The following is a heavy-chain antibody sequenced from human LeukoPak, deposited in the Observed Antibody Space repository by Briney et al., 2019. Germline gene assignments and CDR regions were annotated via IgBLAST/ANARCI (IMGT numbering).Heavy chain of an antibody. CDR2: IYYTGST. CDR3: ARGSGWTDY. D-gene: IGHD6-19*01. Sequence: SETLSLTCTVSGGSISSFYWSWIRQSPGKGLEWIGYIYYTGSTNYNPSLKSRLTISVDTSKNQFSLKLSSVTAADTAVYYCARGSGWTDYWGQRTLVTVSS. CDR1: GGSISSFY. V-gene: IGHV4-59*12. J-gene: IGHJ4*02.